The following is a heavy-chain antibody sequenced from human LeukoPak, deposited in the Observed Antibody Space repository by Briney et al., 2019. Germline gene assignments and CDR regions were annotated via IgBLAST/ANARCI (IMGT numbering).Heavy chain of an antibody. D-gene: IGHD2-21*01. J-gene: IGHJ4*02. CDR3: AQFAKGG. V-gene: IGHV3-72*01. Sequence: GGSLRLSCAASGFTFSDHYMDWIRQAPGKGLEWVGRIKHKAHSYTTEYAASVKGRFTISRDDSKSSLYLQMNSLKIEDTAVYYCAQFAKGGWGQGTLVTVSS. CDR1: GFTFSDHY. CDR2: IKHKAHSYTT.